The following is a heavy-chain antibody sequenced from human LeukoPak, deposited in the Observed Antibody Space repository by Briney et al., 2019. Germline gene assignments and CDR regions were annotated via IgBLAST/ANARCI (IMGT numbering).Heavy chain of an antibody. CDR1: GFTFSSYA. D-gene: IGHD3-22*01. J-gene: IGHJ4*02. V-gene: IGHV3-23*01. CDR2: ISGSGGST. Sequence: GGSLRLSCTASGFTFSSYAMSWVRQAPGKGLEWVSAISGSGGSTYYADSVKGRFTISRDNSKNTLYLQMNSLRAEDTAVYYCANYYDSSGSSYFDYWGQGTLVTVSS. CDR3: ANYYDSSGSSYFDY.